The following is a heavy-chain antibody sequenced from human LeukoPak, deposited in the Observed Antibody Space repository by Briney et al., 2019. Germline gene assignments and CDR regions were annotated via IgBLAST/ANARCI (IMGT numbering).Heavy chain of an antibody. CDR1: GYTFTGYY. CDR3: ARDSEWFGESYFDY. D-gene: IGHD3-10*01. Sequence: ASVKVSCKASGYTFTGYYMHWVRQAPGQGLEWMGWISAYNGNTNYAQKLQGRVTMTTDTSTSTAYMELRSLRSDDTAVYYCARDSEWFGESYFDYWGQGTLVTVSS. J-gene: IGHJ4*02. CDR2: ISAYNGNT. V-gene: IGHV1-18*04.